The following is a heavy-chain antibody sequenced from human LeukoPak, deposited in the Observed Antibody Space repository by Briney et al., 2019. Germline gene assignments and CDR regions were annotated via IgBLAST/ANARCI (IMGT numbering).Heavy chain of an antibody. CDR1: GFTFSSYS. Sequence: GSLRLSCAASGFTFSSYSMSWVRQAPGKGLEWVSYISSSSSTIYYADSVKGRFTISGDNAKNSLYLQMNSLRDEDTAVYYCARLSRYDYVWGSYRSTFDYWGQGTLVTVSS. CDR3: ARLSRYDYVWGSYRSTFDY. V-gene: IGHV3-48*02. J-gene: IGHJ4*02. CDR2: ISSSSSTI. D-gene: IGHD3-16*02.